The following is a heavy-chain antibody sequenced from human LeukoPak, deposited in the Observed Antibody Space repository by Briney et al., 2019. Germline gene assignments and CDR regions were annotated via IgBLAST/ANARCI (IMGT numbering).Heavy chain of an antibody. CDR3: ARLAHRSRYNWFDP. Sequence: PSETLSLTCTVSGGSISSYYWSWIRQPPGKGLEWIGYIYYSGSTNYNPSLKSRVTISVDTSKNQFSLKLSSVTAADTAVYYCARLAHRSRYNWFDPWGQGTLVTVSS. CDR2: IYYSGST. CDR1: GGSISSYY. V-gene: IGHV4-59*08. D-gene: IGHD1-14*01. J-gene: IGHJ5*02.